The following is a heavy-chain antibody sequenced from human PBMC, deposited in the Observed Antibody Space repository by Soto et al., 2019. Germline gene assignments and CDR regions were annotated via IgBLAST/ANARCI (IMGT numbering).Heavy chain of an antibody. J-gene: IGHJ6*02. CDR2: IYWDEDK. V-gene: IGHV2-5*02. CDR3: AHKGGRGAGMDV. Sequence: QITLKESGPTLVKPTQTLTLTCTFSGFSFISSGVGVGWIRQPPGRALEWLALIYWDEDKRYSPSLKGRLTITKDTYTNEVVLTMTNVDPEDTGTYYCAHKGGRGAGMDVWGQGTTVTVS. CDR1: GFSFISSGVG. D-gene: IGHD2-15*01.